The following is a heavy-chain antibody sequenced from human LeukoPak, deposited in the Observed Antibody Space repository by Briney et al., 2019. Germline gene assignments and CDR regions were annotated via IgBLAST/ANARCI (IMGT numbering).Heavy chain of an antibody. Sequence: GGSLRLSCAASGFTFSSYAMSWVRQAPGKGLEWVSAISDSGGSTYYADSVKGRFTISRDNSKNTLYLQMNSLRAEDTAVYYCAKGSGYYDSSGYPLWGQGTMVTVSS. CDR2: ISDSGGST. CDR1: GFTFSSYA. V-gene: IGHV3-23*01. D-gene: IGHD3-22*01. J-gene: IGHJ3*01. CDR3: AKGSGYYDSSGYPL.